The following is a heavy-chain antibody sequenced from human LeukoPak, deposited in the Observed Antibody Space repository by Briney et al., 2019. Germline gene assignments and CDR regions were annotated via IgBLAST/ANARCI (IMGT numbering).Heavy chain of an antibody. CDR1: GFTFSTYG. CDR2: ISGSGGST. V-gene: IGHV3-23*01. J-gene: IGHJ4*02. D-gene: IGHD6-13*01. CDR3: AKDNGIAAAGTPYDY. Sequence: GGSLRLSCAASGFTFSTYGMSWVRQAPGKGLEWVSAISGSGGSTYYADSVKGRFTISRDNSKNTLYLQMNSLRAEDTAVYYCAKDNGIAAAGTPYDYWGQGTLVTVSS.